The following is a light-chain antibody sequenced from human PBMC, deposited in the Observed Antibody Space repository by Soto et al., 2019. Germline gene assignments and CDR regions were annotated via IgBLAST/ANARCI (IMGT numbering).Light chain of an antibody. CDR2: SAS. V-gene: IGKV3-15*01. Sequence: EIVMTQSPATLSVSPGERGTLSCRASQSVSSNLAWYQQKPGQAPRLLIYSASTRATGIPARFSGSVSRTECTLTISSLQSEDFAVYYCQKYNNWPRTFGQGTKLEIK. CDR3: QKYNNWPRT. J-gene: IGKJ1*01. CDR1: QSVSSN.